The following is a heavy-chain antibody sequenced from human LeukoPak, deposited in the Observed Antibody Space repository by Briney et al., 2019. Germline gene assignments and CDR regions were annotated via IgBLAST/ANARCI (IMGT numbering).Heavy chain of an antibody. Sequence: ASVKVSFTASGYTFTSYDFSWVRQAPGQGLEWMGWISAYNGNANYAQKLQGRVTMTTDTSMSTAYMELRSLRSDDTAVYYCARVWIAAPVESSHDYWGQGTLVTVSS. CDR3: ARVWIAAPVESSHDY. CDR1: GYTFTSYD. V-gene: IGHV1-18*01. D-gene: IGHD6-13*01. CDR2: ISAYNGNA. J-gene: IGHJ4*02.